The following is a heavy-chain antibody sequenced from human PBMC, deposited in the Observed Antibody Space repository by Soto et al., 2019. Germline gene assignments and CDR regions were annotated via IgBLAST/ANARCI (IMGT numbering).Heavy chain of an antibody. V-gene: IGHV1-58*01. CDR3: ADARIVDRAP. D-gene: IGHD6-6*01. CDR2: IDVGSGNT. CDR1: GFTFTSSA. Sequence: QMQLVQSGPEVKKPGTSVKVSCKASGFTFTSSAVQWVRQARGQRLEWIGWIDVGSGNTNYAQKFQERVTITRDMSTSTADMELSSLRSEDTAVYYCADARIVDRAPWGQGTLVTVSS. J-gene: IGHJ5*02.